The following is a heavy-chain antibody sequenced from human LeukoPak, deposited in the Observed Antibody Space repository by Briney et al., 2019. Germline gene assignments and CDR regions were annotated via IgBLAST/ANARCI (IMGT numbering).Heavy chain of an antibody. J-gene: IGHJ4*02. D-gene: IGHD6-6*01. CDR1: GGSISSSSYY. V-gene: IGHV4-39*01. Sequence: SETLSLTCTVSGGSISSSSYYWGWIRQPPGKGLEWIGSIYYSGSTYYNPSLKSRVTISVDTSKNQFSLKLSSVTAADTAVYYCARQENQGYSSSPNFDYWGQGTLVTVSS. CDR3: ARQENQGYSSSPNFDY. CDR2: IYYSGST.